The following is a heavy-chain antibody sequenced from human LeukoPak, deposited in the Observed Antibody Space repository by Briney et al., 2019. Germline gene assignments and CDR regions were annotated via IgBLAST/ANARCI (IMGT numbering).Heavy chain of an antibody. CDR2: ISYDGSDK. V-gene: IGHV3-30*18. D-gene: IGHD3-10*01. J-gene: IGHJ4*02. Sequence: PGGSLRLSCAASGFTFSTHGLHWVRQAPGKGLEWVAVISYDGSDKYYADSVKGRFTISRDNSRNTLYLQMNSLRPEDTAVYYCAKAIWVAATSSWFCLDYWGQGTLVTVSS. CDR3: AKAIWVAATSSWFCLDY. CDR1: GFTFSTHG.